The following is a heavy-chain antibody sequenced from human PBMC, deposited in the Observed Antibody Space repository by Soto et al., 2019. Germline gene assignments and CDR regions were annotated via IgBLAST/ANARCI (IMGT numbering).Heavy chain of an antibody. CDR1: GGSISSGGYY. J-gene: IGHJ4*02. D-gene: IGHD6-13*01. CDR3: ARCIAAAQIDY. Sequence: SETLSLTCTVSGGSISSGGYYWSWIRQHPGKGLEWIGYIYYSGSTYYNPSLKSRVTISVDTSKNQFSLKLSSVTAADTAVYYCARCIAAAQIDYWGQGTLVTVSS. V-gene: IGHV4-31*03. CDR2: IYYSGST.